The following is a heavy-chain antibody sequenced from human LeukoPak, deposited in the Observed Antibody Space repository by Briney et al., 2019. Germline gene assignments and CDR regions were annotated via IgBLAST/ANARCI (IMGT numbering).Heavy chain of an antibody. V-gene: IGHV3-48*04. CDR3: ARQDDCSSTSCYRWFDP. D-gene: IGHD2-2*02. CDR1: GFTFSSYW. J-gene: IGHJ5*02. CDR2: ISSSSSTI. Sequence: PGGSLRLSCAASGFTFSSYWMSWVRQAPGKGLEWVSYISSSSSTIYYADSVKGRFTISRDNAKNSLYLQMNSLRAEDTAVYYCARQDDCSSTSCYRWFDPWGQGTLVTVSS.